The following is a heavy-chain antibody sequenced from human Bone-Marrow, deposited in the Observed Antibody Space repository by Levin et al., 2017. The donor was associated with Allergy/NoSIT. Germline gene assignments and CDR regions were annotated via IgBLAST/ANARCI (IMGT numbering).Heavy chain of an antibody. CDR3: VTPGDDYDSSGSFDF. D-gene: IGHD3-22*01. V-gene: IGHV4-39*07. Sequence: SETLSLTCIVSGGSINSRSSYWGWIRQSPGKQLEWIGSTFYSGATYYSPSLRRRATISADTSKNQFSLQLTSVTAADTAIYYCVTPGDDYDSSGSFDFWGRGIQVTVSS. CDR2: TFYSGAT. J-gene: IGHJ4*02. CDR1: GGSINSRSSY.